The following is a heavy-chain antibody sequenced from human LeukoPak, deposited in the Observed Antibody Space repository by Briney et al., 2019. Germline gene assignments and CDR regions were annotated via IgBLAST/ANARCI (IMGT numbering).Heavy chain of an antibody. D-gene: IGHD1-26*01. V-gene: IGHV1-69-2*01. Sequence: ASVKISCTVSGYTFTDYYMHWVQQAPGKGLEWMGLVDPEDGETIYAEKFQGRVTITADTSTDTAYMELSSLRSEDTAVYYCATGRYSLLLFDYWGQGTLVTVSS. CDR3: ATGRYSLLLFDY. J-gene: IGHJ4*02. CDR1: GYTFTDYY. CDR2: VDPEDGET.